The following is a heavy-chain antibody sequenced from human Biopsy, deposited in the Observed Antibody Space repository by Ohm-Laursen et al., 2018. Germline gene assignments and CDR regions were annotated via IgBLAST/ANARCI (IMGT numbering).Heavy chain of an antibody. Sequence: SVKASCKVSGYTFTGYHVHWVRQAPGQGLEWMGWINAKTGDTNYAQKFQGRVTMTRDTSISIAYVDLSSLRSDDTAVYYCTRGGYYYDSLAYYYWFDPWGQGTLVTVSS. J-gene: IGHJ5*02. CDR1: GYTFTGYH. V-gene: IGHV1-2*02. D-gene: IGHD3-22*01. CDR2: INAKTGDT. CDR3: TRGGYYYDSLAYYYWFDP.